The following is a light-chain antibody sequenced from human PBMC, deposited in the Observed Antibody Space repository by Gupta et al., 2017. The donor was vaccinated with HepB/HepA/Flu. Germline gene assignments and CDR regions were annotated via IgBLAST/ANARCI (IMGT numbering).Light chain of an antibody. J-gene: IGKJ5*01. V-gene: IGKV1-39*01. Sequence: DLQMTQSPSFLSASVGDRVTISCRASQSISNYLNWYQQKPGKAPKLLTYAASSLQSGIPSRFSGGGSGTDFTLTISSLQPEDFAIYYCQQSYSTPITFGQGTRLEIK. CDR2: AAS. CDR1: QSISNY. CDR3: QQSYSTPIT.